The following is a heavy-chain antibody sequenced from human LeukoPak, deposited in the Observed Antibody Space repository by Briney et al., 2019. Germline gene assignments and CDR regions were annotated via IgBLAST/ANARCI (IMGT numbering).Heavy chain of an antibody. CDR2: IWYDGSNK. CDR3: ARGPSAYDLGYFNY. CDR1: GFTFGGFG. J-gene: IGHJ4*02. V-gene: IGHV3-33*01. Sequence: PGGSLRLSCAASGFTFGGFGMHWVRQAPGKGLEWVAVIWYDGSNKYYADSVKGRFTISRDNSKNTLFLQMNSLRAEDTAVYFCARGPSAYDLGYFNYWGQGTLVTVSS. D-gene: IGHD5-12*01.